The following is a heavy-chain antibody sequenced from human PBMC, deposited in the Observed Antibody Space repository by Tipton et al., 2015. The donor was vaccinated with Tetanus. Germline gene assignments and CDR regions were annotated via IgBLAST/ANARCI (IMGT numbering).Heavy chain of an antibody. J-gene: IGHJ4*02. CDR3: ARRSVSARFDG. D-gene: IGHD6-6*01. CDR2: IYYTGNT. V-gene: IGHV4-31*03. CDR1: GSSISSFY. Sequence: TLSLTCSVSGSSISSFYWSWIRQHPVKGLEWIGYIYYTGNTYYNPSLKSRVTISVDTSKNQFSLKLSSVTAADTAVYYCARRSVSARFDGWGQGTLVTVSS.